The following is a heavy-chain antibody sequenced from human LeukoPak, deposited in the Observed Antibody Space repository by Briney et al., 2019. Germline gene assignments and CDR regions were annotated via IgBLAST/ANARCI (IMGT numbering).Heavy chain of an antibody. V-gene: IGHV3-7*01. CDR3: ARDRVVVITTREAYYYMDV. Sequence: GGSLRLSCAASGFTFSSYWMSWVRQAPGKGLEWVANIKQDGSEKYYVDSVKGRFNISRDNAKNSLYLQMNSLRAEDTAVYYCARDRVVVITTREAYYYMDVWGKGTTVTVSS. D-gene: IGHD3-22*01. J-gene: IGHJ6*03. CDR2: IKQDGSEK. CDR1: GFTFSSYW.